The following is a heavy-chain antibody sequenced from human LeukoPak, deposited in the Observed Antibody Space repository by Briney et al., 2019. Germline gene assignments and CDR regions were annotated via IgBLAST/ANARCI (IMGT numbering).Heavy chain of an antibody. V-gene: IGHV1-2*02. J-gene: IGHJ4*02. CDR3: ARDLMDTAMWEFDY. CDR2: INPNSGDT. CDR1: GYTFTGYI. Sequence: GASVKVSCKASGYTFTGYIMHWVRQAPGQGLEWMGWINPNSGDTKYTQKFQGRVTLTRDTSISTAYMELNRLRSDDTAVYYCARDLMDTAMWEFDYWGQGTLVTVSS. D-gene: IGHD5-18*01.